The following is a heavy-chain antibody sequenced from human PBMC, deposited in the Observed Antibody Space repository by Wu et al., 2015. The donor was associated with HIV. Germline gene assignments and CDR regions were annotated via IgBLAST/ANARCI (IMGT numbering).Heavy chain of an antibody. CDR3: ARGSSPWLVPPXY. CDR1: GYTFTNYF. J-gene: IGHJ4*02. Sequence: QAQLVQSGAEVKKPGASVKVSCKASGYTFTNYFIHWVRQAPGQGPEWMGWINPHSSDTKYAQKFQGRVTFTRDASITTAYMEWSRLSSDDTAMFYXARGSSPWLVPPXYWGQGTLVIVSS. V-gene: IGHV1-2*02. CDR2: INPHSSDT. D-gene: IGHD6-19*01.